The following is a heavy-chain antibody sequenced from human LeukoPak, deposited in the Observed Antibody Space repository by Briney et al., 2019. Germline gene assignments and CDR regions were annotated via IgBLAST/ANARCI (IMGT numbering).Heavy chain of an antibody. CDR1: GYTFTSYY. J-gene: IGHJ4*02. D-gene: IGHD5-18*01. V-gene: IGHV1-46*01. CDR2: INPSGGST. CDR3: ARSSGYSYGSYYFDY. Sequence: ASVKVSCKASGYTFTSYYMHWVRQAPGQGLEWMGIINPSGGSTSYAQKFQGRVTMTRDMSTSTVYMELSSLRSEDTAVYYCARSSGYSYGSYYFDYWGQGTLVTVSS.